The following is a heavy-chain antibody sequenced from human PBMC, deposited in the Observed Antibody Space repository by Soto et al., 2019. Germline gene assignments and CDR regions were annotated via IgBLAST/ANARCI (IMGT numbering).Heavy chain of an antibody. CDR3: XXXXXXXXXXXXFDI. CDR2: VKSKTDGETT. Sequence: EVQLVESGGALVKPGGSLRLSCAASGFTFSNVWMTWVRQAPGKGLEWVGRVKSKTDGETTDYAAPVKGRFTVSRDDSXXXXXXXXXXXXXXXXXXXXXXXXXXXXXXXXXFDIWGLGTMVTVSP. J-gene: IGHJ3*02. CDR1: GFTFSNVW. V-gene: IGHV3-15*02.